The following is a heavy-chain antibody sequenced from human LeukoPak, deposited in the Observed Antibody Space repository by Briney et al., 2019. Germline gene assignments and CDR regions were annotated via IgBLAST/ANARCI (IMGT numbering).Heavy chain of an antibody. CDR1: GYSITRYD. D-gene: IGHD3-3*01. V-gene: IGHV1-8*01. J-gene: IGHJ6*02. CDR3: ARGNDFRGGAMDV. Sequence: ASVKVSCKASGYSITRYDIYWVRQAIGQGPEWMGWVNPNSGHSGSAQRFQGRVTMSWETSLSTAYMELGSLRSEDTAVYYCARGNDFRGGAMDVWGQGTTVIVSS. CDR2: VNPNSGHS.